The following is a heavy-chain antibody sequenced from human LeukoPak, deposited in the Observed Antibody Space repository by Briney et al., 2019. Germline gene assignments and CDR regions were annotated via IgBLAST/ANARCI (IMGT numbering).Heavy chain of an antibody. CDR3: AGYGGNRFDY. D-gene: IGHD4-23*01. J-gene: IGHJ4*02. Sequence: SETLSLTCTVSGGSISSGSYYWRWIRQPAGTGLEWVGRIYTSGSTNYNPSLKSRVTISVDTSKNQFSLKLSSVTAADTAVYYCAGYGGNRFDYWGQGTLVTVSS. V-gene: IGHV4-61*02. CDR1: GGSISSGSYY. CDR2: IYTSGST.